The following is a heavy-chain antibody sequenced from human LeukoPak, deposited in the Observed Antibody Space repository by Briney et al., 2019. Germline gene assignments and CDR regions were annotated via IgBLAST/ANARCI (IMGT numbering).Heavy chain of an antibody. J-gene: IGHJ6*02. CDR3: ARGTYRRYGSAVMDV. Sequence: SETLSLTCTVSGGSINSGDYYWSWIRQPPGKGLEWIGNIYYSESTYYNPSLKSRVTITVDTSKNQFSLKLSSLTAADTALYYWARGTYRRYGSAVMDVWGQGTTVTVFS. V-gene: IGHV4-30-4*01. CDR2: IYYSEST. D-gene: IGHD3-10*01. CDR1: GGSINSGDYY.